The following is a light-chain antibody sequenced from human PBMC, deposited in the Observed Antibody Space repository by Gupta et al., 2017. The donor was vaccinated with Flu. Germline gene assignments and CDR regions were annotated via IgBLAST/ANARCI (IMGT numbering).Light chain of an antibody. Sequence: QSALTQPASVSGSPGQSITISCTGTSSDLGTYNYVSWYQQHPGKAPKLMIFEVSERPSGVAHRFSGSKSGNTASLTITGLQAEEEADYYCSSYSDTNTLVVFGGGTKLTVL. CDR1: SSDLGTYNY. CDR2: EVS. J-gene: IGLJ2*01. CDR3: SSYSDTNTLVV. V-gene: IGLV2-14*01.